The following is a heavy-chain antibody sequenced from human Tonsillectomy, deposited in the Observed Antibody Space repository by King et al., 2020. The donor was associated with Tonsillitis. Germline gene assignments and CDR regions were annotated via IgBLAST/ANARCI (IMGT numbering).Heavy chain of an antibody. CDR2: ISAYTGNT. Sequence: QLVQSGAEVKQPGASVKVSCKASGYTFTSYAFSWVRQAPGQGLGWMGWISAYTGNTNYAQKLQDRVTMTTDTSTTTAYMELRSLRSDDTAVYYCARQSGIGIDYWGQGTRVTVSS. V-gene: IGHV1-18*01. CDR3: ARQSGIGIDY. D-gene: IGHD1-14*01. J-gene: IGHJ4*02. CDR1: GYTFTSYA.